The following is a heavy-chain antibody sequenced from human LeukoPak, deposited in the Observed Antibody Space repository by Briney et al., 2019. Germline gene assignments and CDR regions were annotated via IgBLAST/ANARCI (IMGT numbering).Heavy chain of an antibody. D-gene: IGHD6-19*01. Sequence: VASVKVSCKVSGYTLTELSMHWVRQAPGKGLEWMGGFDPEDGETIYAQKFQGRVTMTEDTSTDTAYMELSSLRSEDTAVYYCATAARSGWYNRYFDLWGRGTLVTVSS. CDR1: GYTLTELS. V-gene: IGHV1-24*01. CDR3: ATAARSGWYNRYFDL. J-gene: IGHJ2*01. CDR2: FDPEDGET.